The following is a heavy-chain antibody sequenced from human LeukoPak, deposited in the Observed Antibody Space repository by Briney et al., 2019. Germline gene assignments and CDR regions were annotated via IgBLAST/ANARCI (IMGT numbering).Heavy chain of an antibody. V-gene: IGHV3-48*03. Sequence: PGGSLRLSCAGSGFTYSDYEVAWVRQAPGTGLEWIAYISSEGSNEGTVINYAESVKGRFTISRDDAKRSVYLQMKRLSAEDTAVYFCAGGPQYTGSYPYWGQGTLVTVSS. D-gene: IGHD2-8*02. J-gene: IGHJ4*02. CDR1: GFTYSDYE. CDR3: AGGPQYTGSYPY. CDR2: ISSEGSNEGTVI.